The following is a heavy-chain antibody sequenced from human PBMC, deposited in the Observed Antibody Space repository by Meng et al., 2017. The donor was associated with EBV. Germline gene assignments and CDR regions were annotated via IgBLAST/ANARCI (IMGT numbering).Heavy chain of an antibody. CDR1: GGNFSSYA. CDR2: IIPIFGTA. CDR3: ARAEIAAAGRLDY. D-gene: IGHD6-13*01. V-gene: IGHV1-69*06. J-gene: IGHJ4*02. Sequence: GAEGKKPGSSGHVSCKASGGNFSSYAISWVRQAPGQGLEWMGGIIPIFGTANYAQKFQGRVTITADKSTSTAYMELSSLRSEDTAVYYCARAEIAAAGRLDYWGQGTLVTVSS.